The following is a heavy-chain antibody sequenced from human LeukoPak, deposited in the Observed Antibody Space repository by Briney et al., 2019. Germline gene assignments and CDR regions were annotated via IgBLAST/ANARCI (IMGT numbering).Heavy chain of an antibody. V-gene: IGHV3-23*01. D-gene: IGHD2-15*01. CDR2: IFGSGGSA. CDR1: GFTFNSYA. J-gene: IGHJ4*02. Sequence: QPGGSLRLSCVASGFTFNSYAMYWVRQAPGKGLEWISGIFGSGGSAHYADSVKGRFTISRDNSKNTVYLQLDSLRVEDTAVYYCGKTTVGYSSGRYPGWPVDYWGQGALVTVSS. CDR3: GKTTVGYSSGRYPGWPVDY.